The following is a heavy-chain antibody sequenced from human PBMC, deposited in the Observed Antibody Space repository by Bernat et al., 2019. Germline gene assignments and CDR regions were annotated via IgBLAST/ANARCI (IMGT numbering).Heavy chain of an antibody. J-gene: IGHJ2*01. V-gene: IGHV3-43*01. D-gene: IGHD4-23*01. Sequence: EVQLVESGGVVVQPGGSLSLSCAASGFTFDDYTMHWVRQAPGKGLERVSLISWDVDSTYYAGSVKGRFTISRKNSKDSLYLRMNRLRTEDYALYYCAKGAYGGKSVTFDLWGRGTLVTVSS. CDR1: GFTFDDYT. CDR2: ISWDVDST. CDR3: AKGAYGGKSVTFDL.